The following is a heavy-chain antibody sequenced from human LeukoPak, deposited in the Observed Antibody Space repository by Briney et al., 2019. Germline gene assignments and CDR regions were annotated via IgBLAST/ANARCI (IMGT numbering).Heavy chain of an antibody. V-gene: IGHV1-18*01. CDR2: ISAYNGNT. D-gene: IGHD3-3*02. Sequence: ASVKVSCKASGYTFTSYGISWVRQAPGQGLERMGWISAYNGNTNYAQKLQGRVTITTDTSATTAYLELSSLRSEDTAVYYCARDRSSFSYAFDIWGQGTMVTVSS. CDR1: GYTFTSYG. CDR3: ARDRSSFSYAFDI. J-gene: IGHJ3*02.